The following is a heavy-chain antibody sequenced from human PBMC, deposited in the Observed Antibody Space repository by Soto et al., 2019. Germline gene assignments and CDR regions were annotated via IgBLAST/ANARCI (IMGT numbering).Heavy chain of an antibody. J-gene: IGHJ1*01. V-gene: IGHV3-23*01. CDR3: AIHRLGDGADYFAD. Sequence: EVQLLESGGGLAQPGGSLRLSCAASGFKFTSYAMSWVRQAPGKGLEWVSGIGGSGKFTHYADSVKGRFTLTRDNSNHTLILQVDSLTADETTVYYCAIHRLGDGADYFADWGQATVVTVSS. CDR1: GFKFTSYA. CDR2: IGGSGKFT. D-gene: IGHD3-16*01.